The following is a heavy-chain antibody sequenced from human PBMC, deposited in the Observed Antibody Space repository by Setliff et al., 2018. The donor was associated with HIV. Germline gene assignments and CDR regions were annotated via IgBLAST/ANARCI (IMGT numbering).Heavy chain of an antibody. J-gene: IGHJ5*02. CDR2: ISWNSGSI. Sequence: LRLSCAASGFTFDDYAMHWVRQAPGKGLEWVSGISWNSGSIGYADSVKGRFTISRDNANNSLYLQMNSLRSEDTALYYCAKSPNRYSPLDWFDPWGQGTLVTVSS. CDR3: AKSPNRYSPLDWFDP. D-gene: IGHD5-18*01. V-gene: IGHV3-9*01. CDR1: GFTFDDYA.